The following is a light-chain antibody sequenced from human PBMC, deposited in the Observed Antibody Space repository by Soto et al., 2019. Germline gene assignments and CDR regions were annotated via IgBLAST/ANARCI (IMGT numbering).Light chain of an antibody. J-gene: IGLJ1*01. Sequence: QSALTQPASVSGSPGQSITISCTGTSSDVGSYNLVSWYQQHPGKAPKLIIYEVSKRPSGVSNRFSGSKSGNTASLTISGLQAEDEADYYCCSYAGSSLWVFGTGTKLTVL. CDR1: SSDVGSYNL. CDR2: EVS. V-gene: IGLV2-23*02. CDR3: CSYAGSSLWV.